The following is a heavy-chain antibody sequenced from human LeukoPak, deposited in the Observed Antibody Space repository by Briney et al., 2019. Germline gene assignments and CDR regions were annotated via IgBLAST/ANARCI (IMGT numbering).Heavy chain of an antibody. CDR2: IYTSGST. D-gene: IGHD6-13*01. CDR3: SRAAAADYYYYYGMDV. V-gene: IGHV4-61*02. Sequence: SETLSLTCTVSGGSISSGSYYWSWIRQPAGTGLEWIGRIYTSGSTNYNPSLKSRVTISVDTSKNQFSLKLSSVTAADTAVYYCSRAAAADYYYYYGMDVWGQGTTVTVSS. J-gene: IGHJ6*02. CDR1: GGSISSGSYY.